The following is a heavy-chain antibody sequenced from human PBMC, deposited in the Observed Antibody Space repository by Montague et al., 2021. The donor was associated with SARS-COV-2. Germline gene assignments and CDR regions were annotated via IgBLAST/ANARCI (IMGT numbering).Heavy chain of an antibody. V-gene: IGHV4-59*04. CDR2: VAYSGST. CDR3: ARSQLYYDLLTGFSERYYFDY. J-gene: IGHJ4*02. CDR1: GGSINNYY. D-gene: IGHD3-9*01. Sequence: SETLSLTCNVSGGSINNYYWSWIRQSPGKGLGWIGCVAYSGSTYYNPSLQRRVTISVDTSKSQFSLKLNSVTAADTAVYYCARSQLYYDLLTGFSERYYFDYWGQGTLATVSS.